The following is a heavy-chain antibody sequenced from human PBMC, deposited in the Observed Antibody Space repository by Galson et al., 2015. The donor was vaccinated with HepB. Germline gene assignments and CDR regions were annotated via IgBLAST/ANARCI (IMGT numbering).Heavy chain of an antibody. V-gene: IGHV5-51*01. CDR1: GYSFSSSW. J-gene: IGHJ5*01. Sequence: QSGAEVKKPGESLKLSCKTSGYSFSSSWIAWVRQRPGKGLEWMGVIYPGDSDARYSPSFQGRVTLSVDKSINTAYLQWTGLKASDTATYYCARRSGMYFYFDSWDQGTLVTVSS. CDR2: IYPGDSDA. D-gene: IGHD1-26*01. CDR3: ARRSGMYFYFDS.